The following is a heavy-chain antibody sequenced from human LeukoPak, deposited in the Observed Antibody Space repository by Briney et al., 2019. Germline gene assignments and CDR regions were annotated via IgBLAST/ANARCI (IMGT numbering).Heavy chain of an antibody. V-gene: IGHV4-30-2*01. D-gene: IGHD5-18*01. CDR3: ARRLPDWGYSYGD. J-gene: IGHJ4*02. CDR1: GGSISSGGYS. Sequence: SETLSLTCAVSGGSISSGGYSWSWIRQPPGKGLEWIGYIYHSGSTYYNPSLKSRVTISVDRSKNQFSLKLSSVTAADTAVYYCARRLPDWGYSYGDWGQGTLVTVSS. CDR2: IYHSGST.